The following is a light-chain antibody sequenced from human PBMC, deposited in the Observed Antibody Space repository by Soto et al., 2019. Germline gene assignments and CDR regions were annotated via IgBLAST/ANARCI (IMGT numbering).Light chain of an antibody. CDR2: AAS. CDR3: QQRNSYPRT. Sequence: DIQLTQSPSFLSASVGDRVTITCRASQGINIFLAWFQQKRGKAPNLLISAASTLQSGVPSRFSGSGSETEFTLTITSLQPEDSATYYCQQRNSYPRTFGQGTKVEIK. J-gene: IGKJ2*01. V-gene: IGKV1-9*01. CDR1: QGINIF.